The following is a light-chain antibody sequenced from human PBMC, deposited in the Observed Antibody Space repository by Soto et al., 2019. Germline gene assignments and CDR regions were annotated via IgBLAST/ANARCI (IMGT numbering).Light chain of an antibody. V-gene: IGKV3-20*01. Sequence: NVLTQSPCTLSLSPGERATLSWGASQSVRTNDLAWYQQKPGQAPRLLVYGASNRVPGIPDRFSGSASGTDFTLTISRLEPEDFVVYYCQQYGSSYTFGQGTKVDIK. CDR2: GAS. J-gene: IGKJ2*01. CDR1: QSVRTND. CDR3: QQYGSSYT.